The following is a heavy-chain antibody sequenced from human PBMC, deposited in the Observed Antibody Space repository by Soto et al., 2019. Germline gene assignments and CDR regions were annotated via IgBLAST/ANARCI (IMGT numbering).Heavy chain of an antibody. CDR2: ISYSEST. V-gene: IGHV4-31*03. CDR3: AGGNDYAKIGY. D-gene: IGHD4-17*01. J-gene: IGHJ4*02. CDR1: GGSISSRGYY. Sequence: PSETLSLTCTVSGGSISSRGYYCSWIRQFPGKGLEWIGYISYSESTDYNPSLKSRVTISAYTSKNQFSLKLSSVTAADTAVYYCAGGNDYAKIGYWGQGAQVTVSS.